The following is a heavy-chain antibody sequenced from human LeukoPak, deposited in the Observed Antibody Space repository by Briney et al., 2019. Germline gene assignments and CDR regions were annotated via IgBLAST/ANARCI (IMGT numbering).Heavy chain of an antibody. CDR3: AKGSNYYDSSGYFDY. D-gene: IGHD3-22*01. CDR2: ISGSGSTT. Sequence: GGSLRLSCAASEFTFSGYAMSWVRQAPGKGLEWVSTISGSGSTTWYADSVKGRFTIPRDNSKNTLYLQMNSLRAEDTAVYYCAKGSNYYDSSGYFDYWGQGTLVTVSS. J-gene: IGHJ4*02. CDR1: EFTFSGYA. V-gene: IGHV3-23*01.